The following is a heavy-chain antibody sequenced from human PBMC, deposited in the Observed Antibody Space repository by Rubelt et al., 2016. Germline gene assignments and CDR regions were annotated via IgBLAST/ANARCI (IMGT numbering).Heavy chain of an antibody. Sequence: QVQLQQSGPGLVKPSQTLSLTCAISGDSVSSNSAAWNWIRQSPSRGLEWLGRTYYRSKWNNEYAASAKSRITINHDNAKTSFSLQRKSAPPEDTAVYFCTRGWAAVDVWVQGTTVTVSS. CDR1: GDSVSSNSAA. CDR2: TYYRSKWNN. CDR3: TRGWAAVDV. J-gene: IGHJ6*02. V-gene: IGHV6-1*01. D-gene: IGHD1-26*01.